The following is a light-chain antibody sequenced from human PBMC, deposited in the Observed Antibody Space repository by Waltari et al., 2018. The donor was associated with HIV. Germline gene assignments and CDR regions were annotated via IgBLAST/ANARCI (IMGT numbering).Light chain of an antibody. CDR2: RDN. CDR3: ATWDDSLSGVV. J-gene: IGLJ2*01. CDR1: SSNIGSNS. Sequence: QSVLTQPPSASGTPGQRVTISCSGSSSNIGSNSVYWYQQLPGTAPKLLIYRDNQRLSGVPDRVSGPKSGTSASLPISGLRSDDEADYYCATWDDSLSGVVCGGGTKVTVL. V-gene: IGLV1-47*01.